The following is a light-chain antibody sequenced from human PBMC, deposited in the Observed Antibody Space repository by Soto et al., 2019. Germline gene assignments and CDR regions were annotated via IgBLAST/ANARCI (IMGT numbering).Light chain of an antibody. CDR2: GAS. CDR1: QSVSSH. CDR3: PQYINWPGWT. Sequence: EIVLTQSPGTLSLSPGERATLSCRTSQSVSSHVAWYQQKPGQAPRLLIHGASTRATAIPARFSGTGSGTEFTLTIISLQSEDLAVYHCPQYINWPGWTFGHGTKVDIK. V-gene: IGKV3-15*01. J-gene: IGKJ1*01.